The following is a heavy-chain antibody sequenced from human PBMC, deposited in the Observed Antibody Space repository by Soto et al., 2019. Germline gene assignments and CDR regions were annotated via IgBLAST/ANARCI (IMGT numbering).Heavy chain of an antibody. CDR3: ARLRNRGYHTLFYLGRDV. J-gene: IGHJ6*04. CDR2: ISTYNDNT. Sequence: ASVKVSCKASGYTFHNFGISWVRQAPGQGLEWMGWISTYNDNTNYSQKFQGRVTMATDFSTSTASMELRSLRPDDTAVYYCARLRNRGYHTLFYLGRDVWGKGTTVTVPS. V-gene: IGHV1-18*01. CDR1: GYTFHNFG. D-gene: IGHD7-27*01.